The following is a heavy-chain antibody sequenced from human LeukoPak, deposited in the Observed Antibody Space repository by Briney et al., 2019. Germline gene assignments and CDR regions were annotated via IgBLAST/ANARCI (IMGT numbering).Heavy chain of an antibody. CDR1: GGSISSSSYY. D-gene: IGHD2-2*01. CDR3: ARQRRGLEYADY. J-gene: IGHJ4*02. CDR2: IYYSGST. V-gene: IGHV4-39*01. Sequence: SETLSLTCTVSGGSISSSSYYWGWIRQPPGKGLEWIGSIYYSGSTYYNPSLKSRVTISVDTSKNQFSLKLTSVTAADTAVYYCARQRRGLEYADYWGQGTLVSVSS.